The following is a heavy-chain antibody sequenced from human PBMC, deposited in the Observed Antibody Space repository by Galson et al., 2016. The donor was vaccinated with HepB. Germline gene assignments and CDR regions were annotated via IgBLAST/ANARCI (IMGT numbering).Heavy chain of an antibody. Sequence: SLRLSCAASGFTFSTYAMHWVRQAPGKGLEWVALISYDGSNKYYADPVKGRFTISRDNSKNTLFLQMSSLRAEDSAVYYCARGIGDCSSGTCYSDYLDYWGQGTLVAVSS. D-gene: IGHD2-15*01. V-gene: IGHV3-30*04. CDR3: ARGIGDCSSGTCYSDYLDY. CDR1: GFTFSTYA. J-gene: IGHJ4*02. CDR2: ISYDGSNK.